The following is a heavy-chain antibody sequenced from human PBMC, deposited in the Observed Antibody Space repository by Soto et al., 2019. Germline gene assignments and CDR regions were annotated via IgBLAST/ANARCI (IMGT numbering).Heavy chain of an antibody. CDR1: GFKFSMFG. Sequence: PGGSLRLSCVASGFKFSMFGMNWVRQAPGKGLEWIAYISSSSATIMYGGSVEGRFTVSRDNAENPLFLQMKSLRDEDTAVYYCARRSSSSGWVFDYWGQGTLVTVSS. D-gene: IGHD6-19*01. CDR2: ISSSSATI. CDR3: ARRSSSSGWVFDY. V-gene: IGHV3-48*02. J-gene: IGHJ4*02.